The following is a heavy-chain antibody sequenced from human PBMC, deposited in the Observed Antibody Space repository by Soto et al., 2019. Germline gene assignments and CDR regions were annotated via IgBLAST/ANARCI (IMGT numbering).Heavy chain of an antibody. J-gene: IGHJ4*02. CDR1: GFTFSSYS. D-gene: IGHD3-9*01. V-gene: IGHV3-21*01. Sequence: GGSLRLSCAASGFTFSSYSMNWVRQAPGKGLEWVSSISSSSSYIYYADSVKGRFTISRDNAKNSLYLQMNSLRAEDTAVYYCASGGNYDILTGLNYWGQGTLVTVSS. CDR2: ISSSSSYI. CDR3: ASGGNYDILTGLNY.